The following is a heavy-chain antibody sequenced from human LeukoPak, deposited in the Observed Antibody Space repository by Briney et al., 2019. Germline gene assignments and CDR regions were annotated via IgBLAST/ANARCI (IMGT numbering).Heavy chain of an antibody. CDR3: AIRTGRGTFDY. Sequence: GGSLRLSCAASGFTFGRYAMSWVRQAPGKGLEWVSAISGSGGSTYYTESVKGRFTISRDNSKKTLFLQANSLRAEDTAVYFCAIRTGRGTFDYWGQGTLVTVSS. CDR2: ISGSGGST. D-gene: IGHD1-26*01. J-gene: IGHJ4*02. V-gene: IGHV3-23*01. CDR1: GFTFGRYA.